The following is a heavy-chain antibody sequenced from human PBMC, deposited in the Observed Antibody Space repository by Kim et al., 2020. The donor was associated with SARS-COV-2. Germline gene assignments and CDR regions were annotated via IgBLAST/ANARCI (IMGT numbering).Heavy chain of an antibody. Sequence: SVKGRFTSSRDNAKNSLYLQMNSLRAEDTAVYYCARGPAYDFWSGYYLDYWGQGTLVTVSS. V-gene: IGHV3-11*06. J-gene: IGHJ4*02. CDR3: ARGPAYDFWSGYYLDY. D-gene: IGHD3-3*01.